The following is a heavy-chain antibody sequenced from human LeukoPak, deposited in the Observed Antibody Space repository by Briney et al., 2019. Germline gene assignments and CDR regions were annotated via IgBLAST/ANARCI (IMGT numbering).Heavy chain of an antibody. Sequence: GGSLRLSCAASGFALSSYWMSWVRQAPGKGLEWVSAISGSGGSTYYADSAKGRFTISRDNSKNTLYLQMNSLRAEDTAVYYCAKDQYYYDSSGPFDYWGQGTLVTVSS. CDR2: ISGSGGST. CDR1: GFALSSYW. V-gene: IGHV3-23*01. CDR3: AKDQYYYDSSGPFDY. D-gene: IGHD3-22*01. J-gene: IGHJ4*02.